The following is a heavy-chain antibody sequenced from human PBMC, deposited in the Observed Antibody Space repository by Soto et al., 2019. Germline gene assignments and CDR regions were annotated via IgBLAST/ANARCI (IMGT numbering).Heavy chain of an antibody. J-gene: IGHJ4*02. CDR1: GFSLTTSGVG. V-gene: IGHV2-5*01. D-gene: IGHD6-25*01. Sequence: XGPTLVNTTQTLTLTCTFSGFSLTTSGVGVGWIRQPPGKAPEWLALIYWNDDKRYSPSLQSRLTITKDTSKNQVVLTLTNMDPVDAATYYCAHRLGSRGSFDYWGQGSLVTVSS. CDR2: IYWNDDK. CDR3: AHRLGSRGSFDY.